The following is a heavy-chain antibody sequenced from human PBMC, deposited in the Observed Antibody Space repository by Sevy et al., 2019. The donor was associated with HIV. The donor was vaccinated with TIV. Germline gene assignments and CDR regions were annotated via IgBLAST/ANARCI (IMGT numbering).Heavy chain of an antibody. Sequence: GGSLRLSCAASGFTVSSNYMSWVRQAPGKGLEWVSVIYSGGSTYYADSVKGRFTISRDNSKNTLYLQRNSLRAEDTAVYYCAGDYDFWSGNNAYYYGMDVWGQGTTVTVSS. D-gene: IGHD3-3*01. CDR1: GFTVSSNY. CDR2: IYSGGST. V-gene: IGHV3-53*01. CDR3: AGDYDFWSGNNAYYYGMDV. J-gene: IGHJ6*02.